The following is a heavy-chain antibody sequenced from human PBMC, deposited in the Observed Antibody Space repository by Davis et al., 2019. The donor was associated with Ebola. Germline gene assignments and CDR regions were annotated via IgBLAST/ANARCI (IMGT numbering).Heavy chain of an antibody. V-gene: IGHV1-46*01. Sequence: AASVKVSCKASGYTFTSYYMHWVRQAPGQGLEWMGIINPSDGHTNYAQKFQGRVTMTRDTSTTTVYMELSSLRSEDTAVYYCARDDTGYSSNLGRFRDHPFDLWGQGTMVTVSS. D-gene: IGHD4-11*01. CDR1: GYTFTSYY. J-gene: IGHJ3*01. CDR3: ARDDTGYSSNLGRFRDHPFDL. CDR2: INPSDGHT.